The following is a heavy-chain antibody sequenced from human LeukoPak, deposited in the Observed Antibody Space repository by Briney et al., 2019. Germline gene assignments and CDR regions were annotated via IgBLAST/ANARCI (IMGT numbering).Heavy chain of an antibody. V-gene: IGHV4-34*01. D-gene: IGHD6-19*01. CDR1: GGSFSGYY. CDR2: INHSGST. Sequence: SETLSLTCAVYGGSFSGYYWSWIRQPPGKELEWIGEINHSGSTNYNPSLKSRVTISVDTSKNPFSLKLSSVTAADTAVYYCAGQVAGSYYYYYTDVWGNGNTVTVSS. J-gene: IGHJ6*03. CDR3: AGQVAGSYYYYYTDV.